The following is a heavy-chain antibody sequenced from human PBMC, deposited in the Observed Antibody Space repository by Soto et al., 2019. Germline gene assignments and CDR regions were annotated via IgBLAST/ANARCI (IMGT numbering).Heavy chain of an antibody. CDR3: AEHAAAGAPDY. CDR2: ISGSGGGT. Sequence: EVQLLESGGGLVQPGGSLRLSCAASGFTFSSYAMSWVRQALGKGLEWVSLISGSGGGTYYADSVKGRFTISRDNSKNTLYLQMNSLIGEDTAVYYFAEHAAAGAPDYWGQGTLVTVSS. J-gene: IGHJ4*02. CDR1: GFTFSSYA. V-gene: IGHV3-23*01. D-gene: IGHD6-25*01.